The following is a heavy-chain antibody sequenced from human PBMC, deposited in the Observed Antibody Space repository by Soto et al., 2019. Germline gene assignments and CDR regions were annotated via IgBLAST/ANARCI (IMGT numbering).Heavy chain of an antibody. CDR3: ARDGGTSVTGAYFDY. D-gene: IGHD6-19*01. V-gene: IGHV3-11*01. CDR1: GFTLSDYY. Sequence: QVQLVESGGGLVKPGGSLRVSCAASGFTLSDYYMTWIRQAPGKGLEWVSYISSSGRTIYYADSVKGRFTISRDNAKNSLYLHMNSLRAEDTAVYYCARDGGTSVTGAYFDYWGQGTLVTVSS. J-gene: IGHJ4*02. CDR2: ISSSGRTI.